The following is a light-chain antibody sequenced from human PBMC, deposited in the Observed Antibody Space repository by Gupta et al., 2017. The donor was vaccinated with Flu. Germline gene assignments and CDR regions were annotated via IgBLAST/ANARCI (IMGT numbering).Light chain of an antibody. J-gene: IGKJ2*04. Sequence: EIVMTQSPATLSVSPGERATLSCRASQSVSSNLAWYQQKPGQAPRLLIYGASTRATDIPARFSGSGSGTEFTLTISSLQSEDFAVYYCQQYNNWPPWSFGQGTKLEIK. CDR2: GAS. V-gene: IGKV3D-15*01. CDR3: QQYNNWPPWS. CDR1: QSVSSN.